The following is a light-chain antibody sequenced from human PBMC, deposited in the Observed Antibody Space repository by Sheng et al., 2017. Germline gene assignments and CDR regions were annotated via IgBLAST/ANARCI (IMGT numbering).Light chain of an antibody. V-gene: IGKV4-1*01. Sequence: DIVMTQSPDSLAVSLGERATINCKSSQSVLFSTNXKNYLAWYQQKAGQSPKLLIYWASTRESGVPDRFSGSGSGTDFTLTISSLQAEDVAVYYCQQYSTTPRTFGQGTKVGDQT. CDR2: WAS. CDR3: QQYSTTPRT. J-gene: IGKJ1*01. CDR1: QSVLFSTNXKNY.